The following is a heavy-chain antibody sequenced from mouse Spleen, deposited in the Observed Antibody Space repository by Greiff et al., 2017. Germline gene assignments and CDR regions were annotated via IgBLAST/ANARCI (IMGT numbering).Heavy chain of an antibody. CDR2: ISSGGGNT. Sequence: EVKVVESGGGLVKLGGSLKLSCAASGFTFSSYAMSWVRQTPEKRLEWVATISSGGGNTYYPDSVKGRFTISRDNAKNTLYLQMSSLKSEDTAMYYCARPLYGYDSPFDYWGQGTTLTVSS. J-gene: IGHJ2*01. D-gene: IGHD2-2*01. CDR1: GFTFSSYA. V-gene: IGHV5-9*04. CDR3: ARPLYGYDSPFDY.